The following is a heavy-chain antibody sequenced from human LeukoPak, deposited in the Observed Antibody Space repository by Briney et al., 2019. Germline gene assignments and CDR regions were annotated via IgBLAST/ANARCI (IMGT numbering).Heavy chain of an antibody. CDR2: ISYDGSNK. V-gene: IGHV3-30-3*01. J-gene: IGHJ6*04. D-gene: IGHD6-13*01. CDR3: ARAGIAAAGSYYYYGMDV. CDR1: GFTFSSYA. Sequence: GGSLRLSCAASGFTFSSYAMHWVRQAPGKGLEWVAVISYDGSNKYYADSVKGRFTISRDNSKNTLYLQMNSLRAEDTAVYYCARAGIAAAGSYYYYGMDVWGKGTTVTVSS.